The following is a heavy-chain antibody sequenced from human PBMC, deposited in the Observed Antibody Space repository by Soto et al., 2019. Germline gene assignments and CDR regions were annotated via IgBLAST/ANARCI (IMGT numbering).Heavy chain of an antibody. D-gene: IGHD3-3*01. CDR2: ISAYNGNT. J-gene: IGHJ4*02. V-gene: IGHV1-18*01. CDR1: GYIFTSYG. CDR3: ASHDDFWSGYSTPPDY. Sequence: ASVKVSCKASGYIFTSYGISWVRQAPGQGLEWMGWISAYNGNTNYAQKLQGGVTMTTDTSTSTAYMELRSLRSDDTAVYYCASHDDFWSGYSTPPDYWGQGTLVTVSS.